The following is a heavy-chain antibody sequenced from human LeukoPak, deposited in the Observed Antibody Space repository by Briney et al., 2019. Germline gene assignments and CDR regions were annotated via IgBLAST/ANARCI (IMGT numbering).Heavy chain of an antibody. J-gene: IGHJ4*02. CDR1: GGTFSSYA. D-gene: IGHD2-2*01. CDR2: IIPIFGTA. CDR3: ARGPKPDPGVPAASCSRFEY. V-gene: IGHV1-69*13. Sequence: GASVKVSCKASGGTFSSYAISWVRQAPGQGLEWMGGIIPIFGTANYAQKFQGRVTITADESTSTAYMELSSLRSEDTAVYYCARGPKPDPGVPAASCSRFEYWGQGTLVTVSS.